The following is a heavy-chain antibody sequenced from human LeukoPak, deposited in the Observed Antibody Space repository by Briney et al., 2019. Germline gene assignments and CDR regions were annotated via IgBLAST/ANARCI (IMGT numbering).Heavy chain of an antibody. CDR1: GFTFSSYG. D-gene: IGHD6-13*01. CDR3: AKDRISSWDPQSFDY. J-gene: IGHJ4*02. CDR2: ISYDGSNK. V-gene: IGHV3-30*18. Sequence: GGSLRLSCAASGFTFSSYGMHWVRRAPGKGLERVAVISYDGSNKYYADSVKGRFTISRDNSKNTLYLQMNSPRAEDTAVYYCAKDRISSWDPQSFDYWGQGTLVTVSS.